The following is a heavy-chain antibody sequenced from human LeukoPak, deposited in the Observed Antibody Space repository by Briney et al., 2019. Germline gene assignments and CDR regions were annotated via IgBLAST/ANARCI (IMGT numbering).Heavy chain of an antibody. D-gene: IGHD6-19*01. CDR2: ISAYNGNT. V-gene: IGHV1-18*01. CDR1: GYTFTSYG. Sequence: ASVKVSCKASGYTFTSYGISWVRRAPGQGLEWMGWISAYNGNTNYAQKLQGRVTMTTDTSTSTAYMELRSLRSDDTAVYYCARESPRVTYSSGQRDYYYGMDVWGQGTTVTVSS. CDR3: ARESPRVTYSSGQRDYYYGMDV. J-gene: IGHJ6*02.